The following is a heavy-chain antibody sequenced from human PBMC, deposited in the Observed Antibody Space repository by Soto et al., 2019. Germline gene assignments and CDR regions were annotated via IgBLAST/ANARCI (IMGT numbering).Heavy chain of an antibody. CDR1: VYTISSYL. CDR2: ISAYNGNT. V-gene: IGHV1-18*01. CDR3: ARSYSNLREYYYYYMDV. D-gene: IGHD4-4*01. Sequence: APLKLARKSSVYTISSYLISWLRQAPGQGLEWMGWISAYNGNTNYAQKLQGRVTMTTDTSTSTAYMELRSLRSDDTAVYYCARSYSNLREYYYYYMDVWGKGTTVTVSS. J-gene: IGHJ6*03.